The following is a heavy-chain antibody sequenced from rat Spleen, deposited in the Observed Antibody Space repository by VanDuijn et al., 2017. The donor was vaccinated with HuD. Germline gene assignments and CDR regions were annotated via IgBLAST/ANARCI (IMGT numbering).Heavy chain of an antibody. CDR2: INFDGSST. D-gene: IGHD1-12*02. Sequence: EVQLVESGGGLVLPGRSLKLSCAASGFTFSNYGMAWVRQAPTKGLEWVATINFDGSSTYYRDSVRGRFSISRDNARSTLYLQMDSLRSEDTATYYCARHGSYYPWFAYWGQGTLVTVSS. CDR1: GFTFSNYG. V-gene: IGHV5-29*01. J-gene: IGHJ3*01. CDR3: ARHGSYYPWFAY.